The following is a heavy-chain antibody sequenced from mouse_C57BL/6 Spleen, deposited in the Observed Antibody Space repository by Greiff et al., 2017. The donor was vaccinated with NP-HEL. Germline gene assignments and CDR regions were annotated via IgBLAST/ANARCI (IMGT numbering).Heavy chain of an antibody. V-gene: IGHV1-64*01. CDR3: ARYYYGSSYEDYFDY. CDR2: IHPNSGST. D-gene: IGHD1-1*01. CDR1: GYTFTSYW. Sequence: QVQLQQSGAELVKPGASVKLSCKASGYTFTSYWMHWVKQRPGQGLEWIGMIHPNSGSTNYNEKFKSKATLTVDKSSSTAYMQLSSLTSEDSAVYYCARYYYGSSYEDYFDYWGQGTTLTVSS. J-gene: IGHJ2*01.